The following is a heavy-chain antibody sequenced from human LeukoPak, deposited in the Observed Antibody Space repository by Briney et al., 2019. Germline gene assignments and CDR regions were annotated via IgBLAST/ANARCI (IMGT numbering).Heavy chain of an antibody. J-gene: IGHJ3*02. D-gene: IGHD6-19*01. V-gene: IGHV3-30*18. CDR2: ISYDGRNK. CDR3: AKDLSSGWYLDAFDI. Sequence: PGRSLRLSCAASGFTFSSYGMHWVRQAPGKGLEWVAVISYDGRNKYYADSVKGRFTISRDNSKNTLYLQMNSLRAEDTAVYYCAKDLSSGWYLDAFDIWGQGTMVTVSS. CDR1: GFTFSSYG.